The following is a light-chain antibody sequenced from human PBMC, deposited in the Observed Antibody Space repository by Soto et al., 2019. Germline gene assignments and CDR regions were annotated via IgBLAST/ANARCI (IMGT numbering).Light chain of an antibody. Sequence: EVVLTQSPGTLSLSPGERATLSCRASQTFSNNYLAWYQQKPGQAPRLLIYGASSRASGIPDRFSGSGSGTDFTLTISRLAPEDFAVYYCQQYGRSPPTFGGGTKVEIK. V-gene: IGKV3-20*01. CDR1: QTFSNNY. CDR3: QQYGRSPPT. CDR2: GAS. J-gene: IGKJ4*01.